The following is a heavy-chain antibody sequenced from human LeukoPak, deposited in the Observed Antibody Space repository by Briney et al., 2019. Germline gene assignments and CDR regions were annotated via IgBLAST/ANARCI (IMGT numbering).Heavy chain of an antibody. CDR1: GGSFSGYY. CDR3: ARTTYYYDSSGYLVFDY. Sequence: SETLSLTCAVYGGSFSGYYWSWIRQPPGKGLEWIGEINHSGSTNYNPSLKSRVTISVDTSKNQFSLKLSSVTAADTAVYYCARTTYYYDSSGYLVFDYWGQGTLVTVSS. V-gene: IGHV4-34*01. CDR2: INHSGST. J-gene: IGHJ4*02. D-gene: IGHD3-22*01.